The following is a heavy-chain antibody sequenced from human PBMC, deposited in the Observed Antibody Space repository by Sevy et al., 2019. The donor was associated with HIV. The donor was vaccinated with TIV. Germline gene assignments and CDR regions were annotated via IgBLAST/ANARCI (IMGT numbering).Heavy chain of an antibody. J-gene: IGHJ3*02. Sequence: GGSLRLSCAASGFTFSSYAMSWVRQAPGKGLEWVSAISGSGGSTYYADSVKGRFTISRDNRKNTLYLQMNSLRAEDTAVYYCAKWDYGDSDAFDIWGQGTMVTVSS. CDR1: GFTFSSYA. CDR3: AKWDYGDSDAFDI. D-gene: IGHD4-17*01. CDR2: ISGSGGST. V-gene: IGHV3-23*01.